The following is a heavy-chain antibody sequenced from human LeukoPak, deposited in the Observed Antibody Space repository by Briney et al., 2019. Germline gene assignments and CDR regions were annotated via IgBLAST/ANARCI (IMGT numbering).Heavy chain of an antibody. CDR1: GVSFSGYY. Sequence: SETLSLTCAAYGVSFSGYYWSWVRQPPGKGLEWIGEINHSRSTNYNPSLKSRVTISVDTSKNQFSLKLSSVTAADTAVYYCASGGHYDYVWGSYRQTYYFDYWGQGTLVTVSS. D-gene: IGHD3-16*02. V-gene: IGHV4-34*01. J-gene: IGHJ4*02. CDR2: INHSRST. CDR3: ASGGHYDYVWGSYRQTYYFDY.